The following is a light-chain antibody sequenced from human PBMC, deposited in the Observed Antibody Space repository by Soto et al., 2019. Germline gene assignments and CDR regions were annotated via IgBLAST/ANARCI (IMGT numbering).Light chain of an antibody. J-gene: IGKJ2*01. CDR3: QQYVTSPYT. V-gene: IGKV3-20*01. CDR1: QSITTNS. Sequence: ESVLTQSPGTLSLSPGEGATLSCRASQSITTNSLDWYQQKPGQAPRLLIYGASNRATGVPDRVSASGSGTDFTLSFSRLEPEDFAMYYCQQYVTSPYTFGQGTKLAIK. CDR2: GAS.